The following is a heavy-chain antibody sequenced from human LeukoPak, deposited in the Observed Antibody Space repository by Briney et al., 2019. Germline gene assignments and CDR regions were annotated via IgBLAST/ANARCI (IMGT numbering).Heavy chain of an antibody. D-gene: IGHD3-10*01. J-gene: IGHJ4*02. V-gene: IGHV6-1*01. CDR2: TDYRSKWYN. CDR3: ARGGGSMVRGVIFQYYFDY. CDR1: GDSVSSNSAA. Sequence: SQTLSLTCAISGDSVSSNSAAWNWIRQSPSRGLEWLGRTDYRSKWYNDYAVSVKSRITSNPDTSKNQFSLQLNSVTPEDTAVYYCARGGGSMVRGVIFQYYFDYWGQGTLVTVPS.